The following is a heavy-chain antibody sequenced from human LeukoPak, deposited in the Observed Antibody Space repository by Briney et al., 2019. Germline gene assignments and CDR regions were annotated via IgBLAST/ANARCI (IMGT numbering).Heavy chain of an antibody. CDR1: GFTFSSYS. J-gene: IGHJ3*02. CDR2: ISSSGRHK. Sequence: PGGSLRLSCAASGFTFSSYSMNWVRQAPGKGLEWVSSISSSGRHKYYADSVKGRFTISRDNAKNSLYLQMNSLRAEDAAVYYCARVKEASAFDIWGQGTMVTVSS. D-gene: IGHD5-12*01. V-gene: IGHV3-21*06. CDR3: ARVKEASAFDI.